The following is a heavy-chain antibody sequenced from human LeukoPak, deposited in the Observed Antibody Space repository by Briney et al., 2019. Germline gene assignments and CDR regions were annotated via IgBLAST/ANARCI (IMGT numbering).Heavy chain of an antibody. V-gene: IGHV4-30-2*01. CDR2: IYHSGST. J-gene: IGHJ4*02. CDR3: ARVPYESSGYHFDY. D-gene: IGHD3-22*01. CDR1: GGSISSGGYS. Sequence: SQTLSLTCAVSGGSISSGGYSWSWIRQPPGKGLEWIGYIYHSGSTYYNPSLKSRVTISVDRSKNQFSLKLSSVTAADTAVYYCARVPYESSGYHFDYWGQGTLVTVSS.